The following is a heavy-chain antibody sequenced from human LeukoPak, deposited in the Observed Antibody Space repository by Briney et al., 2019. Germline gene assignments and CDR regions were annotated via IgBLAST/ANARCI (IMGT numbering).Heavy chain of an antibody. CDR3: ARDEGSSYDY. D-gene: IGHD6-13*01. V-gene: IGHV3-7*01. CDR1: GFTLKNSW. CDR2: INQDGDEK. Sequence: GGSLRLSCAASGFTLKNSWMGWVRQAPGKGLEWVANINQDGDEKYYVDSVKGRFTISRDNAKNSLYLQMNSLRAEDTAVYYCARDEGSSYDYWGQGTLVTVSS. J-gene: IGHJ4*02.